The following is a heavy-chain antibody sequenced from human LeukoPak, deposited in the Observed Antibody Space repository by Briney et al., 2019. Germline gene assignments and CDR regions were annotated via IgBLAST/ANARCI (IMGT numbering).Heavy chain of an antibody. J-gene: IGHJ4*02. CDR2: IYHSGST. CDR3: ASSYCSSTSCYRFNYFDY. Sequence: SETLSLTCTVSGGSISSGGYYWSWIRQPPGKGLEWIGYIYHSGSTYYNPSLKSRVTISVDRSKNQFSLKLSSVTAADTAVYYCASSYCSSTSCYRFNYFDYWGQGTLVTVSS. CDR1: GGSISSGGYY. V-gene: IGHV4-30-2*01. D-gene: IGHD2-2*02.